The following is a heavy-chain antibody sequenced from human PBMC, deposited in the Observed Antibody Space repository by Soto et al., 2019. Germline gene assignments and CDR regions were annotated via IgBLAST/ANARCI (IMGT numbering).Heavy chain of an antibody. CDR3: AAVPYYSNKYYYYGMDV. Sequence: QMQLVQSGPEVKKPGTSVKVSCKASGFTFTSSAVQWVRQARGQRLEWIGCIVVGSGNTNYAQKFQERVTITRDMSTSTAYMELSSLRSEDTAVYYCAAVPYYSNKYYYYGMDVWGQGTTVTVSS. J-gene: IGHJ6*02. CDR2: IVVGSGNT. V-gene: IGHV1-58*01. D-gene: IGHD4-4*01. CDR1: GFTFTSSA.